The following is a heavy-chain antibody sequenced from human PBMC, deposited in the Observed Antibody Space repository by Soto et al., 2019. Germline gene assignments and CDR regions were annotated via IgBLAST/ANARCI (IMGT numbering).Heavy chain of an antibody. D-gene: IGHD5-12*01. CDR1: GGSISSGGKS. J-gene: IGHJ4*02. V-gene: IGHV4-30-2*01. Sequence: PSETLSLTCAVSGGSISSGGKSWNWIRRPPGKALEWIGYIYHSGSTYYNPSLKSRVSISADRSKNQIYLRLRSVTAADTAVYYCARGGYRGYDFTFDQWGQGNLVTVSS. CDR3: ARGGYRGYDFTFDQ. CDR2: IYHSGST.